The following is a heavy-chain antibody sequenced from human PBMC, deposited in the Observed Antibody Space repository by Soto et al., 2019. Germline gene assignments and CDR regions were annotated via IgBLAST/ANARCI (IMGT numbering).Heavy chain of an antibody. CDR2: IYSGGST. Sequence: GGALRLSCVASGFTFSSNYMSWVRQAPGKGLEWVSVIYSGGSTYYADSVKGRFTISRHNSKNTLYLQMNSLRAEDTAVYYCARDRGGYCSSTSCPRSAFDIWGKGTMVTVSS. CDR1: GFTFSSNY. CDR3: ARDRGGYCSSTSCPRSAFDI. V-gene: IGHV3-53*04. J-gene: IGHJ3*02. D-gene: IGHD2-2*03.